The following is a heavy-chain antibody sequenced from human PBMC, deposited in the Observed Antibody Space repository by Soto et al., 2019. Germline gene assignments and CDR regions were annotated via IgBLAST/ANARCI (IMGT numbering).Heavy chain of an antibody. V-gene: IGHV4-59*01. J-gene: IGHJ5*01. Sequence: QVQLQESGPGLVKPSETLSLTCTVSGGSISSYYWSWIRQPPGKGLEWIGFIFYSGSTSYNPSLKSRVTRSIDQSEYQFSLKLNSVTAADTAVYYCASMIGDPVLSFDSWGQGTLVAVSS. CDR2: IFYSGST. CDR3: ASMIGDPVLSFDS. D-gene: IGHD3-10*02. CDR1: GGSISSYY.